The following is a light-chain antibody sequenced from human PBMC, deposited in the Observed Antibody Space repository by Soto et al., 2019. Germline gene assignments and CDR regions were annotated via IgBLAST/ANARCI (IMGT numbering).Light chain of an antibody. CDR2: EVS. CDR3: SSYTTRTTLYV. J-gene: IGLJ1*01. CDR1: KNDIGSYNY. Sequence: QSVLTQPPSASGSPGQSVTISCTGTKNDIGSYNYVSWYQLHPGKAPKLMIYEVSNRPSGVSNRFSGSKSGDTASLTISGLQAEDEADYYCSSYTTRTTLYVFGTGTKVTVL. V-gene: IGLV2-14*01.